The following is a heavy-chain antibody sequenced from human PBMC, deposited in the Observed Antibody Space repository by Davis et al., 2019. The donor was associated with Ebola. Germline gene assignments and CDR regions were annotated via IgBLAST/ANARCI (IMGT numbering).Heavy chain of an antibody. V-gene: IGHV2-5*02. J-gene: IGHJ4*02. Sequence: SGPTLVKPTQTLTLTCTFSGFSLSTSGVGVGWIRQPPGKALEWLALIYWDDYKRYSPSLKSRLTITKDTSKNQVVLTMTNMDPVDTATYYCARRRDYYDSSGYGYWGQGTLVTVSS. CDR1: GFSLSTSGVG. CDR3: ARRRDYYDSSGYGY. D-gene: IGHD3-22*01. CDR2: IYWDDYK.